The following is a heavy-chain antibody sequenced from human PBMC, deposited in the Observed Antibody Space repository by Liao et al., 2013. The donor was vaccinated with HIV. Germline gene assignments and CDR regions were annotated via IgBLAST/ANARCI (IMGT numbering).Heavy chain of an antibody. D-gene: IGHD6-19*01. CDR3: ARDGSSGWHKWFDP. CDR1: GASLSSYY. V-gene: IGHV4-34*01. J-gene: IGHJ5*02. Sequence: QVQLPQWGAGLVKPSETLSLTCGVSGASLSSYYWNWVRQSPGKGLEWIGEINHRGSTNYNPSLKRRVTISLDTSKKQFSLRLTSVTAADAAVYYCARDGSSGWHKWFDPWGQGTLVTVSS. CDR2: INHRGST.